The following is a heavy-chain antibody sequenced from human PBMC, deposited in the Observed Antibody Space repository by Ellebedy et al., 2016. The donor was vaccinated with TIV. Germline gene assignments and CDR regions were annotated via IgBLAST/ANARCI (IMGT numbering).Heavy chain of an antibody. Sequence: MPSETLSLTCTVSGGSISSGGYYWSWIRQHPGKGLEWIGYIYYSGSTYYNPSLKSRVTISVDTSKNQFSLKLSSVTAADTAVYYCAREGYGGNSDYWGQGTLVTVSS. CDR3: AREGYGGNSDY. CDR1: GGSISSGGYY. D-gene: IGHD4-23*01. CDR2: IYYSGST. V-gene: IGHV4-31*03. J-gene: IGHJ4*02.